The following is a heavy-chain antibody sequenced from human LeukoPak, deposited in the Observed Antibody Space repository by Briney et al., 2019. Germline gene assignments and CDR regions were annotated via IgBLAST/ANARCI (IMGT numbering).Heavy chain of an antibody. CDR3: ARNYYDRNDSFDL. CDR2: IYYSGST. CDR1: GGSISSSSYY. D-gene: IGHD3-22*01. J-gene: IGHJ3*01. V-gene: IGHV4-39*07. Sequence: SETLSLTCTVSGGSISSSSYYWGWIRQPPGKGLEWIGSIYYSGSTYNSASLKSRVTISVDTSKNQFSLKLSSVTAADTAVYYCARNYYDRNDSFDLWGQGTMVTVSS.